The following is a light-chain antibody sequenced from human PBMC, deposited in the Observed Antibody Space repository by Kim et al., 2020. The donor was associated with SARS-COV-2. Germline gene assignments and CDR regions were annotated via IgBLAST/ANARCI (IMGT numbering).Light chain of an antibody. Sequence: SYELTQPPSVSVSPGQTASITCSGDKLGDKYACWYQQKPGQSPVLVIYQDSKRPSGIPERFSGSKSGNTATLTISGTQAMDEADYYCQAWNSSTSVVFGGGTQLTVL. CDR1: KLGDKY. CDR2: QDS. J-gene: IGLJ2*01. V-gene: IGLV3-1*01. CDR3: QAWNSSTSVV.